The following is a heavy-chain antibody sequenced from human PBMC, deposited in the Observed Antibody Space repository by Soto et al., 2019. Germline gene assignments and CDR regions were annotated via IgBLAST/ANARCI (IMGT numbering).Heavy chain of an antibody. CDR3: ARDISVWSGYYTKPEFDD. V-gene: IGHV1-69*13. D-gene: IGHD3-3*01. CDR1: GGTFSSYA. J-gene: IGHJ4*02. Sequence: SVKVSCKASGGTFSSYAISWVRQAPGQGLEWMGGIIPIFGTADYAQKFQGRVTITADESTSTAYMELSSLRSEDTAVYYCARDISVWSGYYTKPEFDDWGQGTLVTVSS. CDR2: IIPIFGTA.